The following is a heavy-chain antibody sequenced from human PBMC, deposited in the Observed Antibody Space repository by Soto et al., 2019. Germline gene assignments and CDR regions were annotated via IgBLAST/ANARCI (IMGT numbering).Heavy chain of an antibody. CDR1: GYTFTSYY. D-gene: IGHD6-13*01. Sequence: QVQLVQSGAEVKKPGASVKVSCKASGYTFTSYYMHWVRQAPGQGLEWMGIINPSGGSTSYAQKFQGRVTITADKSTSTAYMELSSLRSEDTAVYYCARAVSSSWSFDYWGQGTLVTVSS. CDR3: ARAVSSSWSFDY. V-gene: IGHV1-46*01. CDR2: INPSGGST. J-gene: IGHJ4*02.